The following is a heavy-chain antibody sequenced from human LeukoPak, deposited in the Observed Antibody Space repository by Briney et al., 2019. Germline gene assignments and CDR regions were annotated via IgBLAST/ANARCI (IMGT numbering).Heavy chain of an antibody. V-gene: IGHV3-53*01. Sequence: QSGGSLRLSCAASGFTVSSNYMSWVRQAPGKGLEWVSVIYSGGSTYYADSVKGRFTVSRDNSKNTLYLQMNSLRAEDTAVYYCAKTSGSYVGDAFDIWGQGTMVTVSS. CDR1: GFTVSSNY. D-gene: IGHD1-26*01. CDR3: AKTSGSYVGDAFDI. CDR2: IYSGGST. J-gene: IGHJ3*02.